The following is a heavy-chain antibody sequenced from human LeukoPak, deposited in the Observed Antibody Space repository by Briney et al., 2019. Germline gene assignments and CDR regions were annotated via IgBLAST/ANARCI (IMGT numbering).Heavy chain of an antibody. V-gene: IGHV1-46*01. D-gene: IGHD3-9*01. Sequence: ASVKVSCKASGYTFTSYYMHWVRQAPGQGLEWMGIINPSGGSTSCAQKFQGRVTMTRDTSTSTVYMELSSLRSEDTAVYYCARESLRYFDWLPHYFDYWGQGTLVTVSS. J-gene: IGHJ4*02. CDR3: ARESLRYFDWLPHYFDY. CDR2: INPSGGST. CDR1: GYTFTSYY.